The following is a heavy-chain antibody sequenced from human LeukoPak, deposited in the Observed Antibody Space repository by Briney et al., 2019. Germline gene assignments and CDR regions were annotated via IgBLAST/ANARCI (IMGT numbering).Heavy chain of an antibody. D-gene: IGHD4-11*01. CDR3: ASLTVSPRLGYMDV. J-gene: IGHJ6*03. CDR1: GYTFSGYY. Sequence: GASVKVSCKASGYTFSGYYIHWVRQAPGQGLEWMGWINPNSGGTNYAQKFQGRVTMTRDTSISTAYMELSSLRSEDTAVYYCASLTVSPRLGYMDVWGKGTTVTVSS. CDR2: INPNSGGT. V-gene: IGHV1-2*02.